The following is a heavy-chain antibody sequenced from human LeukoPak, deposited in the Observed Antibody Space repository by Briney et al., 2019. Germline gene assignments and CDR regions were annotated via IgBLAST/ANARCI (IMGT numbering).Heavy chain of an antibody. CDR2: FYYSGST. CDR1: GGSFSGYY. V-gene: IGHV4-34*11. CDR3: ARNGRDGSGYSSNWFDP. J-gene: IGHJ5*02. Sequence: PSETLSLTCAVYGGSFSGYYWSWIRQPPGKGLEWIASFYYSGSTAYNPSLKSRATISLDTSKNQVSLNLNSVTAADTAVYYCARNGRDGSGYSSNWFDPWGQGTLVTVSS. D-gene: IGHD3-22*01.